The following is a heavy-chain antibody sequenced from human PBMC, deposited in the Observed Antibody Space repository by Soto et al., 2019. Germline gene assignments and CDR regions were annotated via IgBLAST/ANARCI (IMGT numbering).Heavy chain of an antibody. CDR1: GFTFSSYA. CDR3: ARDTGFITADMDV. V-gene: IGHV3-30-3*01. Sequence: QVQLVESGGGVVQPGRSLRLSCAASGFTFSSYAMHWVRQAPGKGLEWVAVISYDGSNKYYADSVKGRFTISRDNSKNTLYLQMNSLRAEDTAVYYCARDTGFITADMDVWGQGTTVTVSS. J-gene: IGHJ6*02. CDR2: ISYDGSNK. D-gene: IGHD3-22*01.